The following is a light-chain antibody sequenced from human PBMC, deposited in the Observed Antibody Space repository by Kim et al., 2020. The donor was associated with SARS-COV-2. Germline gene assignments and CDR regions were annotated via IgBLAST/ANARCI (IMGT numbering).Light chain of an antibody. CDR3: QSYDGSNLNWV. Sequence: TVTISCTRSRGSSASNYVQWYQQRPGSSPTTVIYEDNQRPSGVPDRFSGSIDSSSNSASLTISGLKTEDEADDYCQSYDGSNLNWVFGGGTQLTVL. CDR1: RGSSASNY. CDR2: EDN. V-gene: IGLV6-57*01. J-gene: IGLJ3*02.